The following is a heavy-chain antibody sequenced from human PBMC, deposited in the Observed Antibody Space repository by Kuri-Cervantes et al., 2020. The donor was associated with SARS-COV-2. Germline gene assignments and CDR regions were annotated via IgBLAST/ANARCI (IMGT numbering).Heavy chain of an antibody. J-gene: IGHJ3*02. V-gene: IGHV1-69*13. CDR2: ITPFFGTA. D-gene: IGHD3-3*01. CDR3: ARVRFLEWLLSGWGAFDI. CDR1: GGTFSSYT. Sequence: SVKVSCKASGGTFSSYTISWVRQAPGQGLEWMGGITPFFGTAKYAQKFQGRVTIIADESTGTASMELSSLRAEDTAVYYCARVRFLEWLLSGWGAFDIWGQGTMVTVSS.